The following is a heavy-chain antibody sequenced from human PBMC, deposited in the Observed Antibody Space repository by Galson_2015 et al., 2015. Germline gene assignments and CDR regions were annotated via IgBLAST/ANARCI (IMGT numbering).Heavy chain of an antibody. V-gene: IGHV3-15*01. CDR3: TTDVSPLYWYFDL. CDR2: IKSKTDGGTT. CDR1: GFTFSNAW. J-gene: IGHJ2*01. D-gene: IGHD2/OR15-2a*01. Sequence: SLRLSCAASGFTFSNAWMSWVRQAPGKGLEWVGRIKSKTDGGTTDYAAPVKGRFTISRDDSKNTLYLQMNSLKTEDTAVYYCTTDVSPLYWYFDLWGRGTLVTVSS.